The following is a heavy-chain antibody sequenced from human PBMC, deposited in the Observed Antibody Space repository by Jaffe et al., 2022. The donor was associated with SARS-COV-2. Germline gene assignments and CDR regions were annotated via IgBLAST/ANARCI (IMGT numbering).Heavy chain of an antibody. CDR3: ARAPYYYDSSGYYYAPFDY. CDR1: GGTFSSYT. V-gene: IGHV1-69*02. J-gene: IGHJ4*02. Sequence: QVQLVQSGAEVKKPGSSVKVSCKASGGTFSSYTISWVRQAPGQGLEWMGRIIPILGIANYAQKFQGRVTITADKSTSTAYMELSSLRSEDTAVYYCARAPYYYDSSGYYYAPFDYWGQGTLVTVSS. CDR2: IIPILGIA. D-gene: IGHD3-22*01.